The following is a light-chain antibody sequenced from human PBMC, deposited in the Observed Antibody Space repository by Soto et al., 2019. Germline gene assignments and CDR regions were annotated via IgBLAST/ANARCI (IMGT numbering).Light chain of an antibody. J-gene: IGLJ1*01. CDR3: NSYTSSRTHV. Sequence: QSALTQPASVSGSPGQSITISCTGTSSDVGGFNYVSWYQQHPGKAPKLMIYDVTNRPSGVSYRFSGSKSGNTASLTISGLQAEDEADYYCNSYTSSRTHVFGTGTKVTVL. CDR2: DVT. CDR1: SSDVGGFNY. V-gene: IGLV2-14*03.